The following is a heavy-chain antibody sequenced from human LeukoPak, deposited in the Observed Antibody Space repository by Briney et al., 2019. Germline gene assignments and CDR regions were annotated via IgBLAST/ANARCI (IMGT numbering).Heavy chain of an antibody. CDR2: ISSSGSTI. J-gene: IGHJ3*02. Sequence: PGESLRLSCAASGFTFSDYYMSWIRQAPGKGLEWVSYISSSGSTIYYADSVKGRFTISRDNAKNSLYLQMNSLRAEDTAVYYSARSIELATPPLPVAAFDIWGQGTMVTVSS. V-gene: IGHV3-11*04. CDR1: GFTFSDYY. CDR3: ARSIELATPPLPVAAFDI. D-gene: IGHD5-24*01.